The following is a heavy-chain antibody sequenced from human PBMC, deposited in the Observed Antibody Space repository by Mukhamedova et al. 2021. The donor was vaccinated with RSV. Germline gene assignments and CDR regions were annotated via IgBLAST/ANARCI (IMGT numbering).Heavy chain of an antibody. V-gene: IGHV4-30-4*01. J-gene: IGHJ6*02. CDR3: AHSPTLTTGFHYYGMDV. D-gene: IGHD4-17*01. CDR2: IYYSGST. Sequence: GYIYYSGSTYYNPSLKSRVTISVDTSKNQFSLKLSSVTAADTAVYYCAHSPTLTTGFHYYGMDVWGQATTVTVSS.